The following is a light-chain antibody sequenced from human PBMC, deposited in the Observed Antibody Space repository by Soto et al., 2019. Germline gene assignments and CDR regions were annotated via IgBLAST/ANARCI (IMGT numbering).Light chain of an antibody. V-gene: IGKV1-39*01. J-gene: IGKJ1*01. CDR1: QSISTY. CDR3: QQSYSTTWT. Sequence: DIKMTQSPSYLSASVGDSVTITCRASQSISTYLHWYQQKPGKAPKLLIYAASSLQSGVPSRFSGSGSETDFTLTISSLQPEDFATYSCQQSYSTTWTFGQGTKVDI. CDR2: AAS.